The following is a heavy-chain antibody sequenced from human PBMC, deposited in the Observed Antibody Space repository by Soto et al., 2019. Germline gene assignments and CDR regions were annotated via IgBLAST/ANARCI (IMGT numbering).Heavy chain of an antibody. Sequence: GGSLRLSCEGSAFNFRGYGMEWVRQAPGKGLEWVAVISYDGASEYYADPVKGRFTISRDNSRNTLYLQMSSLREDDTAVYYCAKVRSAYCASAACYAMDVWGQGAPVTVSS. CDR3: AKVRSAYCASAACYAMDV. CDR1: AFNFRGYG. J-gene: IGHJ6*02. CDR2: ISYDGASE. V-gene: IGHV3-30*18. D-gene: IGHD2-21*01.